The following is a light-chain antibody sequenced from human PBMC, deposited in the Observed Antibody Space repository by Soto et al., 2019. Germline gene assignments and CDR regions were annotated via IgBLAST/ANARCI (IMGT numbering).Light chain of an antibody. CDR1: QSVSSY. J-gene: IGKJ2*01. CDR2: GAS. CDR3: EQRSNWPT. Sequence: EIVLTQSPATLSLSPGEGATLSCRASQSVSSYLAWYQQRPGQAPRLLIYGASNRATGIPARVSGSGSGTDFTLTTSRLEPEDFADYYCEQRSNWPTFGQGTKLEIK. V-gene: IGKV3-11*01.